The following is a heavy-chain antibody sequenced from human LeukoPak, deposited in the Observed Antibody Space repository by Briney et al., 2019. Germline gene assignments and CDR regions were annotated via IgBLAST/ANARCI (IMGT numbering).Heavy chain of an antibody. CDR3: ARDLRGYCSSTSCYWFDP. V-gene: IGHV4-4*07. D-gene: IGHD2-2*01. J-gene: IGHJ5*02. CDR1: GGSISSYY. CDR2: IYTSGST. Sequence: SETLSLTCTVSGGSISSYYWSWIRQPAGKGLEWIGRIYTSGSTNYNPSLKSRVTMSVDTSKNQFSPKLSSVTAADTAVYYCARDLRGYCSSTSCYWFDPWGQGTLVTVSS.